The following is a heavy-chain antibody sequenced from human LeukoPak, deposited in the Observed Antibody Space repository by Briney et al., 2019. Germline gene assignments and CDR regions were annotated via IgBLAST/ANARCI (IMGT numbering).Heavy chain of an antibody. V-gene: IGHV1-18*01. J-gene: IGHJ4*02. Sequence: ASVTVSCTASGYTFTSYGISWVRQAPGQGLEWMGWISAYNGNTNYAQKLQGRVTMTTDTSTSTAYMELRSLRSDDTAVYYCARVGSYYDFWSGPTPIDYWGQGTLVTVSS. D-gene: IGHD3-3*01. CDR1: GYTFTSYG. CDR2: ISAYNGNT. CDR3: ARVGSYYDFWSGPTPIDY.